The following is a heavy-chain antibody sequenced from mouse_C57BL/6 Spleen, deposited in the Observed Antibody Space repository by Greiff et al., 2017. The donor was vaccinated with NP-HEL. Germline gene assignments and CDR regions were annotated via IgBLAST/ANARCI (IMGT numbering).Heavy chain of an antibody. Sequence: QVQLQQSGAELVKPGASVKISCKASGYAFSSYWMNWVKQRPGKGLEWIGQIYPGDGDPNYNGKFKGKATLTADKSSSTAYMQLSSLTSEDAAVYFCAREDYYGSSYYAMDYWGQGTSVTVSS. J-gene: IGHJ4*01. CDR1: GYAFSSYW. CDR3: AREDYYGSSYYAMDY. D-gene: IGHD1-1*01. CDR2: IYPGDGDP. V-gene: IGHV1-80*01.